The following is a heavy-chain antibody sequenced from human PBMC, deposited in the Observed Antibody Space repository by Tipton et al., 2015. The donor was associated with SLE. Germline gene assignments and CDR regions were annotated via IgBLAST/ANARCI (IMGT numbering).Heavy chain of an antibody. Sequence: SLRLSCAASGFTFDDYAMHWVRQAPGKGLEWVSGISWNSGSIGYADSVKGRFTISRDNAKNSLYLQMNSLRAEDTALYYCAKGLGGYWGQGTLVTVSS. CDR1: GFTFDDYA. CDR3: AKGLGGY. D-gene: IGHD3-3*01. V-gene: IGHV3-9*01. J-gene: IGHJ4*02. CDR2: ISWNSGSI.